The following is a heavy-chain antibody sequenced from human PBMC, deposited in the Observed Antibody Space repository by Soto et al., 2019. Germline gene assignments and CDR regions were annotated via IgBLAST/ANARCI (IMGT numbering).Heavy chain of an antibody. D-gene: IGHD3-22*01. J-gene: IGHJ3*02. V-gene: IGHV3-23*01. Sequence: LRLSCAASGFTFSSYAMSWVRQAPGKGLEWVSAISGSGGSTYYADSVKGRFTISRDNSKNTLYLQMNSLRAEDTAVYYCANHYYDSSGYWAMAFDIWGQGTMVTVSS. CDR3: ANHYYDSSGYWAMAFDI. CDR2: ISGSGGST. CDR1: GFTFSSYA.